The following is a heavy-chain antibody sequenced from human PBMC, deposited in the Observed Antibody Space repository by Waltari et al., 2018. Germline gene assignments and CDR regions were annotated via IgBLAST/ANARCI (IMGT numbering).Heavy chain of an antibody. V-gene: IGHV3-23*01. J-gene: IGHJ4*02. CDR3: ATSRRGPDN. D-gene: IGHD3-10*01. CDR2: TIAFGTSS. CDR1: GFIFNNYA. Sequence: EVQLLESGGGLVQPGGSLRLSWVGSGFIFNNYAMTWVRQAPGKGLEWLSGTIAFGTSSYYADAVKGRFTISRENSKNTLYLQMNGLTVADTAVYYCATSRRGPDNWGQGTLVTVSS.